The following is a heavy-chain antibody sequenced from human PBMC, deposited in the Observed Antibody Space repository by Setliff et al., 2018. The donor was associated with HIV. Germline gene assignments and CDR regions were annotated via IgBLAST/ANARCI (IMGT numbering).Heavy chain of an antibody. D-gene: IGHD2-21*01. Sequence: GGSLRLSCAASGFTFSSYGMHWVRQAPGKGLEWVAVIWYDGSNKYYADSVKGRFTISRDNSKNTLYLQMNSLRAEDTAVFYCAKGGLDSVFQSFDYWGQGTLVTVSS. CDR2: IWYDGSNK. CDR1: GFTFSSYG. CDR3: AKGGLDSVFQSFDY. V-gene: IGHV3-33*06. J-gene: IGHJ4*02.